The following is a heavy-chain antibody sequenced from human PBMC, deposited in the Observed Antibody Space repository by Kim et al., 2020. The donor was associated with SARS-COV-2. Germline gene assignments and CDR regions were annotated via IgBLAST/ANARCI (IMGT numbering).Heavy chain of an antibody. J-gene: IGHJ4*02. Sequence: SETLSLTCTVSGGSISSYYWSWIRQPPGKGLEWIGYIYYSGSTNYNPSLKSRVTISVDTSKNQFSLKLSSVTAADTAVYYCARDAGYCSGGSCWVYWGQGTLVTVSS. CDR3: ARDAGYCSGGSCWVY. CDR2: IYYSGST. CDR1: GGSISSYY. D-gene: IGHD2-15*01. V-gene: IGHV4-59*01.